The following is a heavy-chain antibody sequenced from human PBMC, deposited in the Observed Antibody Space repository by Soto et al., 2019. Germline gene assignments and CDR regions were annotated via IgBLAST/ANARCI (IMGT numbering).Heavy chain of an antibody. J-gene: IGHJ5*02. CDR3: AKEIEGRRWFGEGDR. Sequence: QVQLVESGGGVVQPGRSLRLSCAASGFTFSSYAMHWVRQPPGKGLEWVAVISYDGSNKYYADSVKGRFTISRDNSKNTLYLQMNSLRAEDTAVYYCAKEIEGRRWFGEGDRWGQGTLVTVSS. CDR1: GFTFSSYA. V-gene: IGHV3-30-3*01. CDR2: ISYDGSNK. D-gene: IGHD3-10*01.